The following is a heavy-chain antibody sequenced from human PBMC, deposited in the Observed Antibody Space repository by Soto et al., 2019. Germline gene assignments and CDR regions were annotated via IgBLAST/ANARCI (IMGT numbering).Heavy chain of an antibody. CDR3: ARGPEGDRSGNYGMSV. V-gene: IGHV3-74*03. D-gene: IGHD3-22*01. Sequence: GGSLRLSCAASGFTFSNYWIHWVRHLPGKGLVWVSRIKSDGSGTTYADSVIGRFTISRDNAKNTVYLQMNSLRVDDTAVYYCARGPEGDRSGNYGMSVWGQGTTVTVSS. CDR2: IKSDGSGT. J-gene: IGHJ6*02. CDR1: GFTFSNYW.